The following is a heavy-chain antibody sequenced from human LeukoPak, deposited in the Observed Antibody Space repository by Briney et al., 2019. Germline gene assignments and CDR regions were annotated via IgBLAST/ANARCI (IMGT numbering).Heavy chain of an antibody. Sequence: ASVKVSCKASGYTFTSYGISWVRQAPGQGLEWMGWISAYNGNTNYAQKLQGRVTMTTDTSTSTAYMELRSLRSDDTAVYYCARDLWFREALGPPNYYFDYWGQGTLVTVSS. CDR1: GYTFTSYG. CDR2: ISAYNGNT. V-gene: IGHV1-18*01. CDR3: ARDLWFREALGPPNYYFDY. J-gene: IGHJ4*02. D-gene: IGHD3-10*01.